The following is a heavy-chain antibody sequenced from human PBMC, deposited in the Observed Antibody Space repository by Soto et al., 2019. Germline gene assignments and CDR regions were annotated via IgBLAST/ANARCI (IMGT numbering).Heavy chain of an antibody. D-gene: IGHD1-26*01. V-gene: IGHV4-39*01. J-gene: IGHJ4*02. CDR3: ARPSGSYLYYFDY. CDR1: GGSISSNYYY. CDR2: IYYSGST. Sequence: SETLSLTCTVSGGSISSNYYYWGWIRQPPGKGLEWIGIIYYSGSTYYNPSLKSRVTISVDTSKNQFSLKLSSVTAADTAVYYCARPSGSYLYYFDYWGQGTLVTVSS.